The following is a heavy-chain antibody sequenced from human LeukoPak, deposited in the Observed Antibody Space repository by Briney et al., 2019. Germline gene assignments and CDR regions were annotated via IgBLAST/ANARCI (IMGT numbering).Heavy chain of an antibody. CDR3: ARFLAVAKNWCDP. J-gene: IGHJ5*02. Sequence: SSETLSLTCTVSGGSINNYYWSWFRQPPGKGLEWIGYIYYSGSTNYNPSLKGRVTISVDTSKNQFSLKLSSVTAADTAVYYCARFLAVAKNWCDPWGQGTLVTVSS. V-gene: IGHV4-59*01. D-gene: IGHD6-19*01. CDR2: IYYSGST. CDR1: GGSINNYY.